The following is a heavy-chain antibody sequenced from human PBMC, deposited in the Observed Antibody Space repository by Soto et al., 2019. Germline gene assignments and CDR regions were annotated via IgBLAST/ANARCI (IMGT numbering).Heavy chain of an antibody. D-gene: IGHD2-2*02. CDR2: ISGSGGST. CDR1: GFTFSSYA. V-gene: IGHV3-23*01. J-gene: IGHJ6*02. Sequence: HPGGSLRLSCAASGFTFSSYAISWVRQAPGKGLEWVSAISGSGGSTYYADSVKGRFTISRDNSKNTLYLQMNSLRAEDTAVYYCAKGGYCRSTRCYTIDYYYSGMDVWGQGTTVTVSS. CDR3: AKGGYCRSTRCYTIDYYYSGMDV.